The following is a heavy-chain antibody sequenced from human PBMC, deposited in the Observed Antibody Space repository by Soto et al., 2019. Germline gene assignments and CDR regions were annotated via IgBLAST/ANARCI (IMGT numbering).Heavy chain of an antibody. Sequence: ASVKVSCKASGYTFTSYGICWVRHAPGQGLEWMGWISAYNGNTNYAQKLQGRVTMTTDTSTSTAYMELRSLRSDDTAVYYCARDKGEAYYYYSSGYGSGSGMEVWGQGTTVTVSS. D-gene: IGHD3-22*01. CDR3: ARDKGEAYYYYSSGYGSGSGMEV. CDR1: GYTFTSYG. J-gene: IGHJ6*02. V-gene: IGHV1-18*01. CDR2: ISAYNGNT.